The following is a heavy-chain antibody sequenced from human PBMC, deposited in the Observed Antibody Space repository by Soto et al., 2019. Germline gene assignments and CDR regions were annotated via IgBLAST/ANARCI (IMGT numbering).Heavy chain of an antibody. V-gene: IGHV3-15*01. CDR3: TSDLPDNWFDP. J-gene: IGHJ5*01. CDR2: IKRLTDGATT. Sequence: PGEFLSLWCEASGILFMNLWMNWVSQDPGKGLEWVARIKRLTDGATTDYAAPVRGRFTISRDDSKNVLYLQMNGLKSEDTGVYFCTSDLPDNWFDPWGRGPRSPSPQ. D-gene: IGHD3-22*01. CDR1: GILFMNLW.